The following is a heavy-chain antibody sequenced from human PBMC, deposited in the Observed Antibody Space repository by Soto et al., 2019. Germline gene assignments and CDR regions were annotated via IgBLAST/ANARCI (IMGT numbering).Heavy chain of an antibody. CDR1: GYTFTRNW. CDR3: YYYGMDV. Sequence: GESLKISCKGSGYTFTRNWIGWVRQMPGKGLEWMGIIFPIDSDTRYSPSSQGQVTISADNSISTAYLQWSSLKASDTAIYYYYYYGMDVWGQGTTVTVSS. V-gene: IGHV5-51*01. J-gene: IGHJ6*02. CDR2: IFPIDSDT.